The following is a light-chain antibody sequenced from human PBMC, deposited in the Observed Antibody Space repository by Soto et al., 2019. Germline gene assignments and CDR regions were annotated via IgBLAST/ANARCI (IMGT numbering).Light chain of an antibody. V-gene: IGKV3-20*01. CDR3: HQYGSSSWT. Sequence: EIVLTQSPVTLSLSPGERATLSCRASQSVRTYLAWYQVKPGQAPRLLIYDASRRASGVPARFSGSGSGTDFTLTISSLEPEDFAVYYCHQYGSSSWTFGQGTKVDIK. CDR2: DAS. J-gene: IGKJ1*01. CDR1: QSVRTY.